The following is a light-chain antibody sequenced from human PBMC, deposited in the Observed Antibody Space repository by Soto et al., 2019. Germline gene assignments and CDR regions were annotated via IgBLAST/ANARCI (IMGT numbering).Light chain of an antibody. Sequence: DIQMTQSPSSLSASVGDRVTITCQASQDISFHLNWFQQKPGKAPTLLIYEASSLETGVPSRFSGSGSGTDFTFTIGSQRPEDIATYYCQQYDDLLSFGQGTRLEIK. CDR3: QQYDDLLS. CDR1: QDISFH. J-gene: IGKJ5*01. V-gene: IGKV1-33*01. CDR2: EAS.